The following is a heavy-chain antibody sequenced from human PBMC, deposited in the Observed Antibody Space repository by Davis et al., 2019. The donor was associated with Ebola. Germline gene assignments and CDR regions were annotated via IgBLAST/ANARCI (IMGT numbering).Heavy chain of an antibody. V-gene: IGHV3-66*01. CDR1: GFTVSSNY. CDR3: ARESITMVRGVIMENYGMDV. D-gene: IGHD3-10*01. CDR2: IYSGGST. J-gene: IGHJ6*02. Sequence: PGGSLRLSCAASGFTVSSNYMSWVRQAPGKGLEWVSVIYSGGSTYYADSVKGRFTISRDNSKNTLYLQMNSLRAEDTAVYYCARESITMVRGVIMENYGMDVWGQGTTVTVSS.